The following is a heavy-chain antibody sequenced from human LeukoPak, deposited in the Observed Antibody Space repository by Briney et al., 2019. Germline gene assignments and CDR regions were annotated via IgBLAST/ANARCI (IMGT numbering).Heavy chain of an antibody. CDR3: ARLRVAVAGIYYYYYMDV. D-gene: IGHD6-19*01. Sequence: SETLSLTCAVYGGSFSGYYWSWIRQPPGKGLEWIGSIYYSGSTYYNPSLKSRVTISVDTSKNQFSLKLSSVTAADTAVYYCARLRVAVAGIYYYYYMDVWGKGTTVTISS. CDR2: IYYSGST. J-gene: IGHJ6*03. V-gene: IGHV4-34*01. CDR1: GGSFSGYY.